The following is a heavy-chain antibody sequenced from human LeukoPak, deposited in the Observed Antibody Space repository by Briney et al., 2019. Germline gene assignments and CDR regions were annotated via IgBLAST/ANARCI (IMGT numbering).Heavy chain of an antibody. CDR2: INTNTGNP. J-gene: IGHJ4*02. CDR1: GYTFTRYA. Sequence: ASVKVSCKASGYTFTRYAMNWVRQAPGQRLESMGWINTNTGNPTYAQGFTGRFVFSLDTSVSTAYLQISSLKAEDTAVYYCARGSSSWYVSYYFDYWGQGTLVTVSS. CDR3: ARGSSSWYVSYYFDY. D-gene: IGHD6-13*01. V-gene: IGHV7-4-1*02.